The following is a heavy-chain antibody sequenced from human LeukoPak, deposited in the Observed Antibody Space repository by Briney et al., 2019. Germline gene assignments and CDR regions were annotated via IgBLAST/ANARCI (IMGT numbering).Heavy chain of an antibody. J-gene: IGHJ4*02. CDR1: GYTFTSYG. D-gene: IGHD1-26*01. CDR3: ARVEVVGATNPPFDY. CDR2: ISAYNGNT. Sequence: ASVKVSCKASGYTFTSYGISWVRQAPGQGLEWMGWISAYNGNTNYAQKLQGRVTMTTDTSTSVAYMELRSLRSDDTAVYYCARVEVVGATNPPFDYWGQGTLVTVSS. V-gene: IGHV1-18*01.